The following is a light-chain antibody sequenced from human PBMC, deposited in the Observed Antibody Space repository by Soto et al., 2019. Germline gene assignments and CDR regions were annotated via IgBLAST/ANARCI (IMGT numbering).Light chain of an antibody. V-gene: IGKV3-20*01. CDR2: GAS. CDR3: QQYGSSYPWT. Sequence: EIVLTQSPGTLSLSPGERATLSCRASQSVSSSYLAWYQQKPGQAPRLLIHGASSRATGIPDRFSGSGSGTDFTLTISRLEPEDFAVYYCQQYGSSYPWTFGQGTKVDIK. CDR1: QSVSSSY. J-gene: IGKJ1*01.